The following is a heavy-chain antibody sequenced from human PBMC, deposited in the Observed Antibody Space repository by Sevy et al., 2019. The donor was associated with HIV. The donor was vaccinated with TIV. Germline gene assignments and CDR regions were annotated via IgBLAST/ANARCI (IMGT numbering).Heavy chain of an antibody. Sequence: GGSLRLSCAASGFTLTSYAMSWVRQAPGKGLEWVSGISASGGNTYYADSVQGRFTISRDNSKNTLYLEMNSLGAEDTAVYYCAEAQSGLLAAGSGSRAFDIWGQGTMVTVSS. J-gene: IGHJ3*02. V-gene: IGHV3-23*01. CDR1: GFTLTSYA. D-gene: IGHD3-10*01. CDR2: ISASGGNT. CDR3: AEAQSGLLAAGSGSRAFDI.